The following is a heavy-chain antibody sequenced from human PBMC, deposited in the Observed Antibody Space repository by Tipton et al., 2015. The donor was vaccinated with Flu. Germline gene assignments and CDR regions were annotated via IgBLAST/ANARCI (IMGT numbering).Heavy chain of an antibody. CDR1: GFTFSSYS. V-gene: IGHV3-21*01. Sequence: SLRLSCAASGFTFSSYSMNWVRQAPGKGLEWVSSISSSSGYIYYADSVKGRFTISRDNAKNSLCLQMNSLRAEDTAVYYCARDGVEITIFGVVIPESNWFDPWGQGTLVTVSS. CDR2: ISSSSGYI. D-gene: IGHD3-3*01. J-gene: IGHJ5*02. CDR3: ARDGVEITIFGVVIPESNWFDP.